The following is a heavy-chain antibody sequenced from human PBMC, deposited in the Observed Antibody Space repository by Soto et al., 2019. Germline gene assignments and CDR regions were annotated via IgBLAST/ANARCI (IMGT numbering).Heavy chain of an antibody. CDR2: IDSSSGSI. CDR1: GFKFRDYS. Sequence: GGSLRLSCAASGFKFRDYSMNWVRQAPGKGLEWVSYIDSSSGSIYYADSVKGRFTISRDNAKNSLYLQMNALRDEDTAVYYCARVEGSLFHYYYYGMDACGQGTAVTVSS. J-gene: IGHJ6*02. CDR3: ARVEGSLFHYYYYGMDA. V-gene: IGHV3-48*02.